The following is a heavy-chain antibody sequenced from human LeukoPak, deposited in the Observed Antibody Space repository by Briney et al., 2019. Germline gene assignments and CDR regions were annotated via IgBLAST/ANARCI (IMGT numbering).Heavy chain of an antibody. CDR2: INPSGGST. CDR3: AREFSGSYFDY. J-gene: IGHJ4*02. CDR1: GYTFTSYY. D-gene: IGHD1-26*01. Sequence: ASMKVSCKASGYTFTSYYMHWVRQAPGQGLEWMGIINPSGGSTSYAQKFQGRVTMTRDMSTSTVYMELSSLRSEDTAVYYCAREFSGSYFDYWGQGTLVTVSS. V-gene: IGHV1-46*01.